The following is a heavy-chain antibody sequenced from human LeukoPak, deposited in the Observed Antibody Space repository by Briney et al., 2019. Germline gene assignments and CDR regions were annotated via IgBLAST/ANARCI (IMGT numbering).Heavy chain of an antibody. CDR3: AKGGRNYANYYYYYMDV. J-gene: IGHJ6*03. CDR2: IWYDGSNK. V-gene: IGHV3-33*06. Sequence: GGSLRLSCAASGFTFSSYGMHWVRQAPGKGLEWVAVIWYDGSNKYYADSVKGRFTISRDNSKNTLYLQMNSLRAEDTAVYYCAKGGRNYANYYYYYMDVWGKGTTVTVSS. D-gene: IGHD4-11*01. CDR1: GFTFSSYG.